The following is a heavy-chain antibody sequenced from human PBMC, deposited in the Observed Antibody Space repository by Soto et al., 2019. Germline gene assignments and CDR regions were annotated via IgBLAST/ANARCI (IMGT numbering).Heavy chain of an antibody. J-gene: IGHJ4*02. CDR1: GGSISGDYY. V-gene: IGHV4-30-4*08. CDR3: AGGGARWPGYFDS. D-gene: IGHD2-15*01. CDR2: IYYSGSS. Sequence: QVRLHESGPGLVKPSQTLSLTCSVSGGSISGDYYWSWIRQSPEKGLEWIGSIYYSGSSYSNPAPQSRLRSALETSKNQFSLKPRSVTAADTAVYYCAGGGARWPGYFDSWGQGALVAVSS.